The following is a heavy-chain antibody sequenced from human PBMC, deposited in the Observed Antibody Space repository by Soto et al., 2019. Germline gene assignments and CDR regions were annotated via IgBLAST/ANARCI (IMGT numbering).Heavy chain of an antibody. V-gene: IGHV3-23*01. J-gene: IGHJ5*02. CDR3: AKGAEVIAASHMGFDT. D-gene: IGHD2-15*01. CDR1: GFTFYIFA. CDR2: ITDSGDST. Sequence: GGSLRLSCAASGFTFYIFAMSWVRQAPGKGLEWVSTITDSGDSTYYADSVKGRFTISRDNSKSTLYLQMNSLRAEDTAIYYCAKGAEVIAASHMGFDTWGQGTLVTVSS.